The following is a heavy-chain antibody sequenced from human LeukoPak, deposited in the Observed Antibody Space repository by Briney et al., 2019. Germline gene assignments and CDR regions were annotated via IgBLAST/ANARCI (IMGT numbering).Heavy chain of an antibody. CDR3: AKDGGLWVSAHWGDS. V-gene: IGHV3-23*01. J-gene: IGHJ4*02. Sequence: GGSLRLSCAASGFTFSSYTMSWVCQAPGKGLEWVSTITTSDGNTYYADSVKGRFTVSRDNSKNTLFLQMNSLRAEDTAVYYCAKDGGLWVSAHWGDSWGRGTLVTVSS. CDR2: ITTSDGNT. D-gene: IGHD7-27*01. CDR1: GFTFSSYT.